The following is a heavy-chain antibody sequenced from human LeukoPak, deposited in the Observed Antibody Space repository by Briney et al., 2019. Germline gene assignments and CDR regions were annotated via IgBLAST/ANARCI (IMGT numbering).Heavy chain of an antibody. Sequence: SETQSLTCNVSGGSLSSHYCSWIRQAPGKGLEWIGFIFSGGSTNYNPSLKSRVSISMDTSQNQFSLKLTSVTAADTAVYYCARGRGPLRVEFGDWGQGALVTVSS. D-gene: IGHD3-16*01. CDR2: IFSGGST. CDR1: GGSLSSHY. J-gene: IGHJ4*02. CDR3: ARGRGPLRVEFGD. V-gene: IGHV4-4*09.